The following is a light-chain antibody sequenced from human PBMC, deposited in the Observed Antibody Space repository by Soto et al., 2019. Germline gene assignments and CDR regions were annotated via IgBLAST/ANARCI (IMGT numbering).Light chain of an antibody. Sequence: EIVLTQSPGTLSLSPGERATLACRASQSVRNSYLAWYQQKPGQAPRLLIYGASTRATGIPGRFSGSGSGTDFTLTISSLEPEDFAVYYCQQYCSSPPFTFGPGTKVDIK. J-gene: IGKJ3*01. CDR1: QSVRNSY. CDR2: GAS. CDR3: QQYCSSPPFT. V-gene: IGKV3-20*01.